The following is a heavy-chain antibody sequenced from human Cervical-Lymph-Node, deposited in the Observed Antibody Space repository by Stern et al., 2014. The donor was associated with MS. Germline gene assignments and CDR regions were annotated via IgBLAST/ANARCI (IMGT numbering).Heavy chain of an antibody. V-gene: IGHV1-69*04. Sequence: QVQLVQSGAEVKKPGSSVKVSCKASGGTFSSLTISWVRQAPGQGLEWMGRIIPILGISNYAQKFQDRVTITADKSTSTAYMELTSLRSEDTAVYYCARDRSNGADYWGQGTLVTVSS. J-gene: IGHJ4*02. D-gene: IGHD2-8*01. CDR1: GGTFSSLT. CDR3: ARDRSNGADY. CDR2: IIPILGIS.